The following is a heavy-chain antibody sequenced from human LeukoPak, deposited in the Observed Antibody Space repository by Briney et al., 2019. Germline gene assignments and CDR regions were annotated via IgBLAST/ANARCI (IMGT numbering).Heavy chain of an antibody. Sequence: GGCLRLSPAASVITFSIVTMSCGPPGPRKRREWVSAISSGGSSAYYADSVKGPFTTSRDNSKNSLYLQMNSLRAEDTAIYFCAKGRLGVDYWGEGTLVTVSS. J-gene: IGHJ4*02. CDR3: AKGRLGVDY. D-gene: IGHD3-16*01. CDR2: ISSGGSSA. CDR1: VITFSIVT. V-gene: IGHV3-23*01.